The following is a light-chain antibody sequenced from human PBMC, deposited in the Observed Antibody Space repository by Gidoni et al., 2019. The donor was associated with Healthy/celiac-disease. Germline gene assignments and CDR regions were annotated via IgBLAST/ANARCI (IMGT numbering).Light chain of an antibody. CDR2: EGS. CDR1: SSDVGRYNL. V-gene: IGLV2-23*01. J-gene: IGLJ1*01. CDR3: CSYAGSSTSLYV. Sequence: SDLTHPASVSGSPGQSITISCTGTSSDVGRYNLVPWYQQHPGKAPKLMIYEGSKRPAGVSNRFSGYKSGNTASRTIAGLQAEDEADYYCCSYAGSSTSLYVFGTGTKVTVL.